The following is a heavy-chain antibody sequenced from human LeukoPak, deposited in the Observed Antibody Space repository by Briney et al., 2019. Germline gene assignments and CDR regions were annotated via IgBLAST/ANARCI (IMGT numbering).Heavy chain of an antibody. J-gene: IGHJ4*02. CDR3: AKSFRSTSLDY. D-gene: IGHD2-2*01. CDR2: ITRSGSET. V-gene: IGHV3-23*01. Sequence: GGSLRLSCAASGITFNKYDMNWVRQAPGKGLEWVATITRSGSETYYADSVKGRFTISRDNSRNTLYLQMNSLRAGDTAVYYCAKSFRSTSLDYWGQGTLVTVSS. CDR1: GITFNKYD.